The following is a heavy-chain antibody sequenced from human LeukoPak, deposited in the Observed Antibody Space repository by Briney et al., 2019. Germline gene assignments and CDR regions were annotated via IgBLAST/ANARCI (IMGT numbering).Heavy chain of an antibody. J-gene: IGHJ4*02. Sequence: GGSLRLSCAASGFTISDHYVDWVRQAPGKGLEWVGRSRSKDKGYTTEYAVSMKGRFTVSRDDSKNSLYLQMNSLKTEDTAIYYCATAIKNSRAYYYFDYWGQGTLVTVSS. V-gene: IGHV3-72*01. CDR3: ATAIKNSRAYYYFDY. D-gene: IGHD3-22*01. CDR2: SRSKDKGYTT. CDR1: GFTISDHY.